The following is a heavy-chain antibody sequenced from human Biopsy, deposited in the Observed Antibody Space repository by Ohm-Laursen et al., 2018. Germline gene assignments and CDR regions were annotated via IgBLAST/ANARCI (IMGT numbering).Heavy chain of an antibody. CDR3: ALAAAQTVTHFDY. Sequence: SLRLSCTASGFTFSGFALSWVRQAPGKGLEWVSGICGSGDTTHYADSVKGRFTISRDNSKNTLYLQMNSLRADDTAVYYCALAAAQTVTHFDYWGQGTLVTVSS. D-gene: IGHD4-17*01. CDR1: GFTFSGFA. CDR2: ICGSGDTT. J-gene: IGHJ4*02. V-gene: IGHV3-23*01.